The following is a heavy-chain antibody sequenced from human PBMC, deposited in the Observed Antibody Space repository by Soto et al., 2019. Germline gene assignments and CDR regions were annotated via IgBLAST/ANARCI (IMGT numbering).Heavy chain of an antibody. CDR3: AKVDGSGSYHNFPDY. J-gene: IGHJ4*02. CDR1: GFTFSTYA. D-gene: IGHD3-10*01. CDR2: ISGSGDST. V-gene: IGHV3-23*01. Sequence: VQLLESGGGLVQPGGALRLSCAASGFTFSTYAISWFLQAPGKGLEWVSLISGSGDSTYYADSVKGRFTISRDNSKNTLYLQMNSLRAEDTAVHYCAKVDGSGSYHNFPDYWGQGTLVTVSS.